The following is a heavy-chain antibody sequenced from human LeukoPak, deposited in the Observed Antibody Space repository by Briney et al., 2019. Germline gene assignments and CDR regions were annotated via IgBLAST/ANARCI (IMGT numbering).Heavy chain of an antibody. Sequence: GESLKTSCKGSGYRFSSYWIAWVRQMPGKGLEWMGVIYPGDSTTRYSPSFQGQVTISADTSISTAYLQWSNLTASDTAMYYCARPRGYDSSGYYLGWYFDLWGRGTLVTVSS. D-gene: IGHD3-22*01. V-gene: IGHV5-51*01. CDR3: ARPRGYDSSGYYLGWYFDL. CDR2: IYPGDSTT. J-gene: IGHJ2*01. CDR1: GYRFSSYW.